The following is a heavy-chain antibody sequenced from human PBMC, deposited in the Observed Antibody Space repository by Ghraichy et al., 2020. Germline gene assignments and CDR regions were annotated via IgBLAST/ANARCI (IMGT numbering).Heavy chain of an antibody. CDR1: GGSFSGYY. J-gene: IGHJ4*02. CDR2: INHSGST. Sequence: SETPSLTCAVYGGSFSGYYWSWIRQPPGKGLEWIGEINHSGSTNYNPSLKSRVTISVDTSKNQFSLKLSSVTAADTAVYYCARGRLPQGYWGQGTLVTVSS. V-gene: IGHV4-34*01. CDR3: ARGRLPQGY. D-gene: IGHD5-18*01.